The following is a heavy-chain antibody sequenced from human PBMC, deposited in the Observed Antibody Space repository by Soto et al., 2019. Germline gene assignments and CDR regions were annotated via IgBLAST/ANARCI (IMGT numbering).Heavy chain of an antibody. CDR1: GGSLSGYT. CDR3: ARGRGRTYGLAWFDF. D-gene: IGHD3-10*01. J-gene: IGHJ4*02. CDR2: INHGGTT. V-gene: IGHV4-34*01. Sequence: QVQLQQWGTGLLKPSETLSLTCAASGGSLSGYTWHWIRQLPGKGLEWIGEINHGGTTHYAPSLRSRVTISVDTFKRQFSLRLSSVTAADTALYSCARGRGRTYGLAWFDFWGQGTLATVSS.